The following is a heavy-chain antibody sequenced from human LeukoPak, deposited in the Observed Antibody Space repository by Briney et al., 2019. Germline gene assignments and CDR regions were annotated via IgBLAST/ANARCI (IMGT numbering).Heavy chain of an antibody. J-gene: IGHJ4*02. CDR1: GFTFSSAW. V-gene: IGHV3-15*01. CDR2: IKSKTDGGTT. D-gene: IGHD3-10*01. Sequence: GGSLRLSCAASGFTFSSAWMSWVRQAPGKGLEWVGRIKSKTDGGTTDYAAPVKGRFTISRDDSKNTLYLQMNSLKTEDTAVYYCTTSRELLWFGELSSYFDYWGQGTLVTVSS. CDR3: TTSRELLWFGELSSYFDY.